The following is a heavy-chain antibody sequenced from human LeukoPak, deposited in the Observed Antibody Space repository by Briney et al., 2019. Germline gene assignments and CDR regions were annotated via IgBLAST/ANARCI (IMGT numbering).Heavy chain of an antibody. CDR1: RSTLTAFS. Sequence: ASVKAASQVSRSTLTAFSMEWDRPAHGKGREWMGGFDPEDGETIYAQKFQGRVTMTEDTSTDTAYMELSSLGSADTAVYDCATDRGYGDYRAAFDIWGQGTMVTVSS. CDR2: FDPEDGET. V-gene: IGHV1-24*01. D-gene: IGHD4-17*01. J-gene: IGHJ3*02. CDR3: ATDRGYGDYRAAFDI.